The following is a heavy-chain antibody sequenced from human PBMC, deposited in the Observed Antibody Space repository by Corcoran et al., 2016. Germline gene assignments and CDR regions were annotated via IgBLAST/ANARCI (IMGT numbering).Heavy chain of an antibody. V-gene: IGHV3-30*18. CDR2: ISYDGSNK. Sequence: QVQLVESGGGVVQPGRSLRLSCAASGFTFSSYGMHWVRQAPGKGLEWVAVISYDGSNKYYADSVKGRFTISRDNSKNTLYLQMNSLRAEDTAVYYCAKIGAYSSSSGADYFDYWGQGTLVTVSS. D-gene: IGHD6-6*01. J-gene: IGHJ4*02. CDR1: GFTFSSYG. CDR3: AKIGAYSSSSGADYFDY.